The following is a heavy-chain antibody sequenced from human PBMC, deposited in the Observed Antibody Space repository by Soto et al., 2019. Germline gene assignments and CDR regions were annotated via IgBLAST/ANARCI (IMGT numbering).Heavy chain of an antibody. D-gene: IGHD5-18*01. Sequence: SVRVSCKASGCTFSNYAISCVRQAPGQGLEWRGGIIPIFCTANNAQKFQGRVTITADESTSRAYMELSSMRCEDTAVYYCARDRRGYSYGDNLSLDYFEYWVHATLVIVS. CDR1: GCTFSNYA. CDR2: IIPIFCTA. V-gene: IGHV1-69*13. CDR3: ARDRRGYSYGDNLSLDYFEY. J-gene: IGHJ4*01.